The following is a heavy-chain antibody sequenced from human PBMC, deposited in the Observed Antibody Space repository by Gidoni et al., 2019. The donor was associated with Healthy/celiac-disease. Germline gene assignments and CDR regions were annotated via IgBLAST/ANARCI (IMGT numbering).Heavy chain of an antibody. D-gene: IGHD2-21*02. V-gene: IGHV4-38-2*02. Sequence: QVQLQESGPGLVKPSETLSLTCAVSGYSISSGYYWGWIRQPPGKGLEWIGSNYQSGSTYYNPSLKSRVTISVDTSKNQFSLKLSSVTAADTAVYYCARDEGAYCGGDWISGWFDPWGQGTLVTVSS. CDR2: NYQSGST. CDR3: ARDEGAYCGGDWISGWFDP. J-gene: IGHJ5*02. CDR1: GYSISSGYY.